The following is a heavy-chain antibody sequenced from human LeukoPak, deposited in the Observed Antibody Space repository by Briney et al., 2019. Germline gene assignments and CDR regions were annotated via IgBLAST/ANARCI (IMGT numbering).Heavy chain of an antibody. Sequence: SETLSLTCAVSGGSITSVNWWTWVRQPPGKGLEWIGAIYHSGSTDYNPSLKSRVTISVDKSKNRFSLKLSSVTAADTAVYFRARDRDGVGVWGQGTTVTVSS. CDR3: ARDRDGVGV. V-gene: IGHV4-4*02. CDR1: GGSITSVNW. CDR2: IYHSGST. J-gene: IGHJ6*02.